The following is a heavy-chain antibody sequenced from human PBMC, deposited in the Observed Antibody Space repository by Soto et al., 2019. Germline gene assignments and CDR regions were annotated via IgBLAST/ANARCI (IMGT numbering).Heavy chain of an antibody. CDR1: GFTFSSYS. J-gene: IGHJ6*02. CDR3: ARSWNYYYYYGMDV. CDR2: ISSSSSYI. D-gene: IGHD3-3*01. V-gene: IGHV3-21*01. Sequence: EVQLVESGGSLVKPGGSLRLSCAASGFTFSSYSMNWVRQAPGKGLEWVSSISSSSSYIYYADSVKGRFTISRDNAKNSLYLQMNSLRAEDTAVYYCARSWNYYYYYGMDVWGQGTTVTVSS.